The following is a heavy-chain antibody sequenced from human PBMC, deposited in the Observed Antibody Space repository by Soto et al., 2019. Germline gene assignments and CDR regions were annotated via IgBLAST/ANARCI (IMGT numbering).Heavy chain of an antibody. V-gene: IGHV4-39*01. J-gene: IGHJ6*02. CDR1: GGSISSSSYY. CDR2: IYYSGST. D-gene: IGHD6-6*01. CDR3: ARTDSEYSSPGYYYYGMDV. Sequence: SETLSLTCTVSGGSISSSSYYWGWIRQPPGKGLEWIGSIYYSGSTYYNPSLKSRVTISVDTSKSQFSLKLSSVTAADTAVYYCARTDSEYSSPGYYYYGMDVWGQGTTVTVSS.